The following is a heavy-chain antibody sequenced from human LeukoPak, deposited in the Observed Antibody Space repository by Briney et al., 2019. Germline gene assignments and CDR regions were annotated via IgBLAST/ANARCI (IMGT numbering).Heavy chain of an antibody. CDR1: GFTFSSYA. J-gene: IGHJ5*02. D-gene: IGHD3-10*01. V-gene: IGHV3-23*01. CDR3: AKDLWFGDGNWFDP. Sequence: GGSLRLSCAASGFTFSSYARSWVRQAPGKGLEWVAAISGSGGSTYYADSVKGRFTISRDNSKNTLYLQMNSLRAEGTAVYYCAKDLWFGDGNWFDPWGQGTLVTVSS. CDR2: ISGSGGST.